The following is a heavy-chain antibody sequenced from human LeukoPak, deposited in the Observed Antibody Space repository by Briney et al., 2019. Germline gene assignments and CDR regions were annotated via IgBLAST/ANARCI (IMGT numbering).Heavy chain of an antibody. V-gene: IGHV3-23*01. Sequence: GGSLRLSCAASGFTFSSYAMSWVRQAPGKGLEWVSAISGSGGSTYYADSVKGRFTISRDNSKNTLYLQMNSLRAEDTAVYYCAKVPALVVVPAAFDYWGRGTLVTVSS. CDR3: AKVPALVVVPAAFDY. CDR2: ISGSGGST. CDR1: GFTFSSYA. J-gene: IGHJ4*02. D-gene: IGHD2-2*01.